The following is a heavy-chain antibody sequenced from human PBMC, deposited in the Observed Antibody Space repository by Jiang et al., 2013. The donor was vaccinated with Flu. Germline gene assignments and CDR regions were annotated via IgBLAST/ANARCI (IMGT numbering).Heavy chain of an antibody. Sequence: VQLVESGGGLVQPGGSLRLSCAASGFTFSSYAMSWVRQAPGKGLEWVSAISGSGGSTYYADSVKGRFTISRDNSKNTLYLQMNSLRAEDTAVYYCAKATGGYCSGGSCYYFDYWGQGTLVTVSS. CDR1: GFTFSSYA. J-gene: IGHJ4*02. CDR3: AKATGGYCSGGSCYYFDY. CDR2: ISGSGGST. V-gene: IGHV3-23*04. D-gene: IGHD2-15*01.